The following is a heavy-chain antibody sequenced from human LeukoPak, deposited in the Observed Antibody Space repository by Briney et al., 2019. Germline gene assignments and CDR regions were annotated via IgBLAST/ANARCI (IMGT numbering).Heavy chain of an antibody. CDR2: IYYSGST. J-gene: IGHJ6*02. CDR1: GGSVSSGSYY. Sequence: PSETLSLTCTVSGGSVSSGSYYWSWIRQPPGKGLEWIGYIYYSGSTNYNPSLKSRVTISVDTSKNQFSLKLSSVTAADTAVYYCARGFAYSNYSPRGYYYGMDVWGQGTTVTVSS. D-gene: IGHD4-11*01. V-gene: IGHV4-61*01. CDR3: ARGFAYSNYSPRGYYYGMDV.